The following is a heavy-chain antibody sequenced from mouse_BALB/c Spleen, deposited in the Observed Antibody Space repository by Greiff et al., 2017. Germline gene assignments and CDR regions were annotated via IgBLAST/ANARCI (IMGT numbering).Heavy chain of an antibody. CDR2: ISYSGST. Sequence: EVHLVESGPSLVKPSQTLSLTCSVTGDSITSGYWNWIRKFPGNKLEYMGYISYSGSTYYNPSLKSRISITRDTSKNQYYLQLNSVTTEDTATYYCAKRGTYGNYDAYWGQGTLVTVSA. J-gene: IGHJ3*01. CDR1: GDSITSGY. D-gene: IGHD2-1*01. V-gene: IGHV3-8*02. CDR3: AKRGTYGNYDAY.